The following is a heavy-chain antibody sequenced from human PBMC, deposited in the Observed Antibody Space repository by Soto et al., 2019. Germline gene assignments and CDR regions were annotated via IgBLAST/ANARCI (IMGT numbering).Heavy chain of an antibody. Sequence: PSETLSRTGTVSGGSISTYYWSWIRQPPGKGLEWIGFIYHSGSTEYNPSLKSRVTILVDTSNHQFSLRLDSVTDAAHAVYYCERSATDSNGYYLDWGQGTLVTFSS. J-gene: IGHJ4*02. D-gene: IGHD3-22*01. V-gene: IGHV4-59*01. CDR3: ERSATDSNGYYLD. CDR1: GGSISTYY. CDR2: IYHSGST.